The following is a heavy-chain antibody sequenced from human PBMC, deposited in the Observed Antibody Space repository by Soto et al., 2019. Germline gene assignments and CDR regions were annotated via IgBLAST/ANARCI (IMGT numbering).Heavy chain of an antibody. Sequence: WGSLRLSCAASGFTFSSYWMSWVRQAPGKGLEWVANIKQDGSEKYYVDSVKGRFTISRDNAKNSLYLQMNSLRAEDTAVDYCAREVRDYYYYYYMDVWGKGTTVTVSS. CDR1: GFTFSSYW. CDR2: IKQDGSEK. CDR3: AREVRDYYYYYYMDV. J-gene: IGHJ6*03. D-gene: IGHD1-1*01. V-gene: IGHV3-7*03.